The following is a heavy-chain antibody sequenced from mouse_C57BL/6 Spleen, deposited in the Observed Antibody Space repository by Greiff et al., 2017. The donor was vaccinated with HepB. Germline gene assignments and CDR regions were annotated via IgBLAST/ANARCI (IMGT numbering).Heavy chain of an antibody. CDR1: GYTFTNYW. CDR3: ARRGQLGDYYAMDY. Sequence: QVHVKQSGAELVRPGTSVKMSCKASGYTFTNYWIGWAKQRPGHGLEWIGDIYPGGGYTNYNEKFKGKATLTADKSSSTAYMQFSSLTSEDSAIYYCARRGQLGDYYAMDYWGQGTSVTVSS. V-gene: IGHV1-63*01. D-gene: IGHD3-3*01. CDR2: IYPGGGYT. J-gene: IGHJ4*01.